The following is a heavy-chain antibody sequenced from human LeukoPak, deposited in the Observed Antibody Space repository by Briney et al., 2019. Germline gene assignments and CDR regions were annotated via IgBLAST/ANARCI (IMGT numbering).Heavy chain of an antibody. CDR1: GFTFRREA. V-gene: IGHV3-23*01. CDR2: ISGSGGST. Sequence: PGGSLRLSCADPGFTFRREAMRTVCQAPGKGLEWVSAISGSGGSTYYADSVKGRFTISRDNSKNTLYLQMNSLRAEEKAVHYCAKDPHISGWYSYYCGQRTLVTVSS. D-gene: IGHD6-19*01. J-gene: IGHJ4*02. CDR3: AKDPHISGWYSYY.